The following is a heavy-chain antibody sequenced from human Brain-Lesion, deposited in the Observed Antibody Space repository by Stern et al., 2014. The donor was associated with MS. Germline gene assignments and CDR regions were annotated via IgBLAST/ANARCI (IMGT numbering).Heavy chain of an antibody. CDR2: IIPMFGIA. CDR1: GGTISNYF. D-gene: IGHD3-16*02. V-gene: IGHV1-69*01. CDR3: ARATSDYIWGTYRFLDS. Sequence: VQLVESGAEVKKPGSSVKVSCKASGGTISNYFIGWVRQAPGQGLEWMGGIIPMFGIANYAEKFQDRVTIAADESTSTAYMDLSSLRSEDTAVYYCARATSDYIWGTYRFLDSWGQGTLVIVSS. J-gene: IGHJ4*02.